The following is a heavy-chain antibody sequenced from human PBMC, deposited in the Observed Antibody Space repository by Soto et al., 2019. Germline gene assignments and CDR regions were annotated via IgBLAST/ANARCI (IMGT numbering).Heavy chain of an antibody. D-gene: IGHD3-3*01. CDR3: AKEEETVGTIFGVVNTNCDY. Sequence: EVQLLESGGGLVQPGGSLRLSCAASGFTFSSYAMSWVRQAPGKGLEWVSAISGSGGSTYYADSVKGRFTISRDNSKNTLYLQMNSLRAEDTAVYYCAKEEETVGTIFGVVNTNCDYWGQGPLVTVSS. J-gene: IGHJ4*02. CDR1: GFTFSSYA. V-gene: IGHV3-23*01. CDR2: ISGSGGST.